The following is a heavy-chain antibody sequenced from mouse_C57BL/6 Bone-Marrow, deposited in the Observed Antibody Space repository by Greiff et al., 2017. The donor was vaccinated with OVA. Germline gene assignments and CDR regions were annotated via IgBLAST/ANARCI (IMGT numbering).Heavy chain of an antibody. CDR1: GYTFTSYW. D-gene: IGHD2-10*02. CDR2: IDPSDSYT. J-gene: IGHJ4*01. V-gene: IGHV1-50*01. CDR3: ARWYGNCYYAMDY. Sequence: QVQLQQPGAELVKPGASVKLSCKASGYTFTSYWMQWVKQRPGQGLEWIGEIDPSDSYTNYNQKFKGKATLTVDTSSSTAYMQLSSLTSEDSAVYYCARWYGNCYYAMDYWGQGTSVTDSS.